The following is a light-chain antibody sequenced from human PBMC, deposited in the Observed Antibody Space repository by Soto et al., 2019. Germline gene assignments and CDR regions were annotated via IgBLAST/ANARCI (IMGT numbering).Light chain of an antibody. Sequence: EIVLTQSPGTLSLSPGERATLSCRASQSVSSSYLAWYQQKPSQAPRLLIDGASSRATGLPDMFSGSGSGTDLTLTISILEPEDFAVYYCQQYGSPPWTFGQGTKVEIK. CDR3: QQYGSPPWT. CDR2: GAS. CDR1: QSVSSSY. V-gene: IGKV3-20*01. J-gene: IGKJ1*01.